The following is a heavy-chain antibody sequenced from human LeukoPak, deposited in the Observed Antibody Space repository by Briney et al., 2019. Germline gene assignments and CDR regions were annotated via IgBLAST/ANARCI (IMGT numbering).Heavy chain of an antibody. Sequence: GGFLRLSCAASGFTFSSYAMSWVRQAPGKGLEWVSAISGSGGSTYYADSVKGRFTISRDNSKNTLFLQMNSLRAEDTAVYYCAKGVDYCSGGSCPADYWGPGTLVTVSS. CDR2: ISGSGGST. CDR3: AKGVDYCSGGSCPADY. CDR1: GFTFSSYA. D-gene: IGHD2-15*01. V-gene: IGHV3-23*01. J-gene: IGHJ4*02.